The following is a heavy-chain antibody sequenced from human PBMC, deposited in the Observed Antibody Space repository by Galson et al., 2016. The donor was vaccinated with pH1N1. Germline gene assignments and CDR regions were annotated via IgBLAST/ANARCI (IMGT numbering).Heavy chain of an antibody. CDR3: ARAIAAAGSL. CDR2: INQDGSKE. Sequence: SLRLSCAASGFTISTYWMTWVRQAPGKGLEWVANINQDGSKEYFVDSVKGRFTISRDNAKNSLFLQMNSLRAEDTAVYYCARAIAAAGSLWGQGTMVTVSS. V-gene: IGHV3-7*04. CDR1: GFTISTYW. D-gene: IGHD6-13*01. J-gene: IGHJ4*02.